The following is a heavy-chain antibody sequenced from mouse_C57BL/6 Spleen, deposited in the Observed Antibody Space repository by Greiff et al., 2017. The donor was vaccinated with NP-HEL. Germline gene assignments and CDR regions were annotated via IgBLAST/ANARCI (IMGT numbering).Heavy chain of an antibody. CDR1: GFSFNTYA. Sequence: VQLKESGGGLVQPKGSLKLSCAASGFSFNTYAMNWVRQAPGKGLEWVARIRSKSNNYATYYADSVKDRFTISRDDSESMLYLQMNNLKTEDTAMYYCVRSLRGDFDYWGQGTTLTVSS. CDR2: IRSKSNNYAT. V-gene: IGHV10-1*01. CDR3: VRSLRGDFDY. D-gene: IGHD1-2*01. J-gene: IGHJ2*01.